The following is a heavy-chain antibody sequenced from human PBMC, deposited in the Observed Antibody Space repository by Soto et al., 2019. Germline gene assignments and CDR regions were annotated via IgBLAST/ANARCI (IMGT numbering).Heavy chain of an antibody. CDR3: ARGPSSGWFHFDY. CDR1: GFTFSSYA. CDR2: ISYDGSNK. D-gene: IGHD6-19*01. V-gene: IGHV3-30-3*01. J-gene: IGHJ4*02. Sequence: GGSLRLSCAASGFTFSSYAMHWVRQAPGKGLEWVAVISYDGSNKYYADSVRGRFTISRDNSKNTLYLQMNSLRAEDTAVYYCARGPSSGWFHFDYWGQGTLVTVSS.